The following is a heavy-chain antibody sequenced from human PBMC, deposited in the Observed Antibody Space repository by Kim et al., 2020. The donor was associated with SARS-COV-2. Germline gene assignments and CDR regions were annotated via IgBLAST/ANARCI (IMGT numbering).Heavy chain of an antibody. J-gene: IGHJ4*02. CDR2: ISGSGRGT. D-gene: IGHD5-12*01. CDR1: GFTFSNNA. V-gene: IGHV3-23*01. Sequence: GGSLRLSCAASGFTFSNNALSWVRQAPGKGLEWVSAISGSGRGTYYADSVKGRFTISRDNSKNTLYLQMNSLRAEDTAVYYCAKDRGLVVATSDLDYWGQGTLVTVSS. CDR3: AKDRGLVVATSDLDY.